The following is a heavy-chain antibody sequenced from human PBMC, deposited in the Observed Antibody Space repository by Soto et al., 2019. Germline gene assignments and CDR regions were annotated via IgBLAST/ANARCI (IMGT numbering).Heavy chain of an antibody. V-gene: IGHV3-21*01. J-gene: IGHJ4*02. CDR3: ARGGFGGTTAKPREYYFDY. D-gene: IGHD1-1*01. Sequence: EVQLVESGGGLVKPGGSLRLSCAASGFTFSSYSMNWVRQAPGKGLEWVSSISSSSSYIYYADSVKGRFTISRDNAKNSLYLQMNSLRAEDTAVYYCARGGFGGTTAKPREYYFDYWGQGTLVTVSS. CDR1: GFTFSSYS. CDR2: ISSSSSYI.